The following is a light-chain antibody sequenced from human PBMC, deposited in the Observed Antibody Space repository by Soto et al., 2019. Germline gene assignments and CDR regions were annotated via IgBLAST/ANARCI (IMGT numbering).Light chain of an antibody. Sequence: IVWPQSPATLSFSPGERATLSCRASQSVSSYLAWYQQKPGQAPRLLIYDASNRATGIPARLSGSGSGTDFTLTISSLEPEDFAVYYCQQRSNWPPGFGQGTRLEIK. CDR2: DAS. CDR3: QQRSNWPPG. J-gene: IGKJ5*01. V-gene: IGKV3-11*01. CDR1: QSVSSY.